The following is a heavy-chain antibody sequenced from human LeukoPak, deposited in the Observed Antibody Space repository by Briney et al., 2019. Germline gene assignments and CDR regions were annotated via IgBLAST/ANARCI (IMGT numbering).Heavy chain of an antibody. CDR2: ISYDGSNK. D-gene: IGHD3-10*01. CDR1: GFTFSSYG. V-gene: IGHV3-30-3*01. CDR3: AKDPLDPYYYGSGGYYFDY. J-gene: IGHJ4*02. Sequence: PGGSLRLSCAASGFTFSSYGIHWVRQAPGKGLEWVAVISYDGSNKYYADSVKGRFTISRDNSKNTLYLQMNSLRAEDTAVYYCAKDPLDPYYYGSGGYYFDYWGQGTLVTVSS.